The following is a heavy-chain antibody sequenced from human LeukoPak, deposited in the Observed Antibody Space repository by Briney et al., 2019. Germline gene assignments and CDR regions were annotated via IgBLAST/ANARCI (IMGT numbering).Heavy chain of an antibody. CDR2: IYYSGST. Sequence: PSETLSLTCTVSGGSISSYYWSWIRQPPGKGLEWIGYIYYSGSTNYNPSLKSRVTISVDTSKNQFSLKLSSVTAADTAVYYCARQGRSIAAAGTSYWGQGTLVTVSS. V-gene: IGHV4-59*08. CDR3: ARQGRSIAAAGTSY. D-gene: IGHD6-13*01. J-gene: IGHJ4*02. CDR1: GGSISSYY.